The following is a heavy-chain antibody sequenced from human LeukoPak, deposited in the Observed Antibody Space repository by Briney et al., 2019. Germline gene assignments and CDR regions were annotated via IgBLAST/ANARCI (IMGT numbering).Heavy chain of an antibody. D-gene: IGHD5-12*01. CDR2: ISSSGSNI. Sequence: GGSLRLSCEASGFTFSSYEMHWVRQAPGKGLEWVSCISSSGSNIYYADSVKGRFTISRDNAKNSLYLQMNSLRAEDTAVYYCARDYGYGNWFAPWGQGTLVTVSS. J-gene: IGHJ5*02. V-gene: IGHV3-48*03. CDR3: ARDYGYGNWFAP. CDR1: GFTFSSYE.